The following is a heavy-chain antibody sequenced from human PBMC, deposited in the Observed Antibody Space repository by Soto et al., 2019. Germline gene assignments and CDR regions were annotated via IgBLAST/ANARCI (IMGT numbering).Heavy chain of an antibody. J-gene: IGHJ4*02. CDR3: AREHDILTGYYEMTDY. CDR2: ISAYNGNT. Sequence: GASVKVSCKASGYTFTSYGISWVRQAPGQGLEWMGWISAYNGNTNYAQKLQGRVTMTTDTSTSTAYMELRSLRSDDTAVYYCAREHDILTGYYEMTDYWGQGTLVTVSS. CDR1: GYTFTSYG. V-gene: IGHV1-18*01. D-gene: IGHD3-9*01.